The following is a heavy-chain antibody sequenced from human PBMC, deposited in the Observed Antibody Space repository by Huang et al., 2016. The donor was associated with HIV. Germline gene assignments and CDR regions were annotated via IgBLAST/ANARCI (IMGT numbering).Heavy chain of an antibody. CDR2: ISPTLGTA. CDR3: ATVDYYDTSGPQRGYFDN. CDR1: GGSFRNFA. V-gene: IGHV1-69*01. D-gene: IGHD3-22*01. J-gene: IGHJ4*02. Sequence: QVQLVQSGAEVKKPGSSVKVSCKASGGSFRNFAIGWVRPAPGQGPEWMGGISPTLGTANYAEKCQGRVTIIADESTSTAYMELSSLRSEDTAVYYCATVDYYDTSGPQRGYFDNWGQGTLVTVSS.